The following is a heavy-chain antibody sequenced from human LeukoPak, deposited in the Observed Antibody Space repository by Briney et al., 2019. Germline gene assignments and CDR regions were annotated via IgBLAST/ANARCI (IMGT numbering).Heavy chain of an antibody. Sequence: GGSLRLSCAVSGFTVSGDYMSWVRQAPGKGLEWVSGINWNGGSTGYADSVKGRFTISRDNAKNSLYLQMNSLRAEDTALYYCARDRGVDTAMVNWFDPWGQGTLVTVSS. V-gene: IGHV3-20*04. D-gene: IGHD5-18*01. J-gene: IGHJ5*02. CDR3: ARDRGVDTAMVNWFDP. CDR1: GFTVSGDY. CDR2: INWNGGST.